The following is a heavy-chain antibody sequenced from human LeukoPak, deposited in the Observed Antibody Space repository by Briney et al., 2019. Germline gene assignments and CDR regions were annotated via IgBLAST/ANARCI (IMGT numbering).Heavy chain of an antibody. Sequence: GGSLRLSCAASGFIFSHYGMHWVRQAPGKGLEWVAFIRYDGRNQYYAESVKGRFTISRDNSKNTLYLQMNSLRAEDTAVYYCAKDFYRQRLVQGGFDYWGQGTLVTVSS. D-gene: IGHD6-13*01. V-gene: IGHV3-30*02. CDR1: GFIFSHYG. CDR2: IRYDGRNQ. CDR3: AKDFYRQRLVQGGFDY. J-gene: IGHJ4*02.